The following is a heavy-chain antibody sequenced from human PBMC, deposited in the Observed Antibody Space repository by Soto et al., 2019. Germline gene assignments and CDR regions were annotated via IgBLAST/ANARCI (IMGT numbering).Heavy chain of an antibody. Sequence: LSLTCTVSGGSITSGGFYWSWIRQHPGKGLEWIGFIYFSGSTYYNPSLKSRVTISVDTSKNQFSLNLTSVTAADTAVYYCARDGRTSGYYLDYWGQGTLVTVSS. V-gene: IGHV4-31*03. CDR1: GGSITSGGFY. D-gene: IGHD3-22*01. CDR2: IYFSGST. CDR3: ARDGRTSGYYLDY. J-gene: IGHJ4*02.